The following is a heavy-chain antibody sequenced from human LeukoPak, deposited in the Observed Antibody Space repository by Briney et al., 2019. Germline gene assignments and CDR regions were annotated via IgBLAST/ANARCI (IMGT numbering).Heavy chain of an antibody. V-gene: IGHV3-53*01. Sequence: GGSLRLSCAASGGTVSSKYMTWVRQAPGKGLEWVSVIYSGGSTYYADSVKGRFTISRDNSKNTLYLQMNSLRAEDTAVYYCARDGIGYGSGSYDYWGQGTLVTVSS. CDR1: GGTVSSKY. CDR2: IYSGGST. CDR3: ARDGIGYGSGSYDY. J-gene: IGHJ4*02. D-gene: IGHD3-10*01.